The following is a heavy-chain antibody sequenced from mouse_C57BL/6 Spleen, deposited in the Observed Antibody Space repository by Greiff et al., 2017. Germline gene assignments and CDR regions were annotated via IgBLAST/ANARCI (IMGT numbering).Heavy chain of an antibody. CDR2: IWSGGST. CDR1: GFSLTSYG. CDR3: ARYYYGRGYYAMDY. V-gene: IGHV2-2*01. Sequence: VQLQESGPGLVQPSQSLSITCTVSGFSLTSYGVHWVRQSPGKGLEWLGVIWSGGSTDYNAAFISRLSISKDNSKSQVFFKMNSLQADDTAIYYCARYYYGRGYYAMDYWGQGTSVTVSS. J-gene: IGHJ4*01. D-gene: IGHD1-1*01.